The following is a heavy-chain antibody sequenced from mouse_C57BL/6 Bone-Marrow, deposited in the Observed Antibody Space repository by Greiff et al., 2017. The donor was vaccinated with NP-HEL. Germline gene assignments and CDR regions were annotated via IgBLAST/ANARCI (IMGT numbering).Heavy chain of an antibody. CDR1: GFTFSSYA. J-gene: IGHJ3*01. D-gene: IGHD1-1*01. V-gene: IGHV5-4*01. Sequence: EVKLVESGGGLVKPGGSLKLSCAASGFTFSSYAMSWVRQTPEKRLEWVATISDGGSYTYYPDNVKGRFTIARDNAKNNLYLQMSHLKSEDTAMYYCARDVGLTTVVEAAYWGNGTLVTVSA. CDR3: ARDVGLTTVVEAAY. CDR2: ISDGGSYT.